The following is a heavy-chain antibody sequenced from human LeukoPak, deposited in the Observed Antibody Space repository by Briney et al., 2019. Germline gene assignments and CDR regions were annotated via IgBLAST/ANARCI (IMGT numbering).Heavy chain of an antibody. CDR1: GYTFTGYY. J-gene: IGHJ4*02. CDR2: INPSGGRT. Sequence: AAPVKVSCKASGYTFTGYYMHWVRQAPGQGLEWMGIINPSGGRTSYAQKFQGRVTMTRDMSSSTVYMDLSSLRSEDTAVYYCARGPYYYDTSGYYADYWGQGTLVTVSS. D-gene: IGHD3-22*01. CDR3: ARGPYYYDTSGYYADY. V-gene: IGHV1-46*01.